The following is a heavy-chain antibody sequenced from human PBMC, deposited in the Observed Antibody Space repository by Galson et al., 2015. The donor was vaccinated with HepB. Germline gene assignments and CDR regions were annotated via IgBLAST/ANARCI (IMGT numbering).Heavy chain of an antibody. CDR3: ARGGDIVVVIARRDAFDI. D-gene: IGHD2-21*01. Sequence: SVKVSCKASGYTFTSYYMHWVRQAPGQGLEWMGIINPSGGSTSYAQKFQGRVTMTRDTSTSTVYMELSSLRSEDTAVYYCARGGDIVVVIARRDAFDIWGQGTMVTVSS. V-gene: IGHV1-46*03. J-gene: IGHJ3*02. CDR1: GYTFTSYY. CDR2: INPSGGST.